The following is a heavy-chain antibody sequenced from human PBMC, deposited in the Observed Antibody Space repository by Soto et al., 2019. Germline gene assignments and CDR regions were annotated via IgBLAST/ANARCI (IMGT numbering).Heavy chain of an antibody. V-gene: IGHV1-18*01. CDR3: XXXXXXXXXXXXXDV. CDR1: GYTFSRYG. J-gene: IGHJ6*02. CDR2: ISTYNGKT. Sequence: QVQLVQSGGEVRKPGASVTVSCKASGYTFSRYGMSWVRQAPGQGLEWMGWISTYNGKTNYAQKFQDRVTMATDTXXXXXXXXXXXXXXXXXXXXXXXXXXXXXXXXXXXDVWGQGTTVSVSS.